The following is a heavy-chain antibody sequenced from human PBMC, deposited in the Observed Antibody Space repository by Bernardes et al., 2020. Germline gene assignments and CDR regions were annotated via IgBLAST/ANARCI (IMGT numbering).Heavy chain of an antibody. Sequence: GSLRLSCAASGFTFSTYSMSWVRQTPGKGLEWVSAISGTGGNTYYADSVKGRFTISRDNSNSTLSLQMNSLRGEDTAVYYCAKGTTNPRNFDYWGQGALVTVSS. CDR3: AKGTTNPRNFDY. CDR1: GFTFSTYS. D-gene: IGHD4-4*01. J-gene: IGHJ4*02. V-gene: IGHV3-23*01. CDR2: ISGTGGNT.